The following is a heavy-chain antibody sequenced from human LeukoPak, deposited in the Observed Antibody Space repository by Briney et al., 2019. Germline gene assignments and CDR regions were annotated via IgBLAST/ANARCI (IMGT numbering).Heavy chain of an antibody. J-gene: IGHJ4*02. D-gene: IGHD3-10*01. CDR1: GGSISSGGYS. Sequence: SQTLSLTCAVSGGSISSGGYSWSWIRQPPGKGLEWIGYIYHSGSTYYNPSLKSRVTISVDRSKNQFSLKLSSVTAADTAVYYCARGEYGELEGYYFDYWAREPWSPSPQ. CDR3: ARGEYGELEGYYFDY. V-gene: IGHV4-30-2*01. CDR2: IYHSGST.